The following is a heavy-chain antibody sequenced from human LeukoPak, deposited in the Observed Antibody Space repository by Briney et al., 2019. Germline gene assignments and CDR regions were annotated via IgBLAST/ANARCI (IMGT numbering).Heavy chain of an antibody. CDR1: GFPFSTYW. D-gene: IGHD5-24*01. J-gene: IGHJ4*02. CDR3: ARARRDGYNDLGDY. Sequence: GGSLRLSCVASGFPFSTYWMHWVRQAPGKGLVWVSRINNNGGSTNYADSVKGRFTISRDNAKNTLYLQMNSLRAEDTAIYYCARARRDGYNDLGDYWGQGTLVTVSS. CDR2: INNNGGST. V-gene: IGHV3-74*01.